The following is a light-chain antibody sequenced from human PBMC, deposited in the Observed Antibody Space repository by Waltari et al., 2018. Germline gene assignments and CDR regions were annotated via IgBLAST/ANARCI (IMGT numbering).Light chain of an antibody. Sequence: EIVLTQSPGPLSLSPGERATLSCRASHSVNAYLPWYQQKPAHAPRLLHYNASKRAPGIPARFSGSRAGTDFTLTISSLEPEDSAVYYGQQRSNWPPVTFGQGTRLEIK. CDR2: NAS. V-gene: IGKV3-11*01. J-gene: IGKJ5*01. CDR3: QQRSNWPPVT. CDR1: HSVNAY.